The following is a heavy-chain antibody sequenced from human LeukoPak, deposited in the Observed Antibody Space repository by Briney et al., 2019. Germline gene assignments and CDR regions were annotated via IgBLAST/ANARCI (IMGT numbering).Heavy chain of an antibody. Sequence: GGSLRLSCAASGFAFSSYAMSWVRQAPGKGLEWVSTINSGGSTYYADSVMGRFTISRDHSRNTVYLQMNNLRAEDTALYYCARLKDIAVAGIGSHDFWGQGTMVTVSS. V-gene: IGHV3-23*01. CDR3: ARLKDIAVAGIGSHDF. J-gene: IGHJ3*01. D-gene: IGHD2-2*01. CDR2: INSGGST. CDR1: GFAFSSYA.